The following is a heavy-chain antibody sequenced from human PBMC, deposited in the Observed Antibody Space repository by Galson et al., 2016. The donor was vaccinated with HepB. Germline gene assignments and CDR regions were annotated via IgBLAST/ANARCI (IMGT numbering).Heavy chain of an antibody. D-gene: IGHD6-6*01. Sequence: SLRLSCAGSGFTFSRSGLNWVRQAPGKRLQWVSYISSSVTTIYYADSVKGRFTISRDNAKNSVYLQMHSLRDDDTAVYYCARELVRSAFDLWDQGTVVTVSS. J-gene: IGHJ3*01. CDR3: ARELVRSAFDL. V-gene: IGHV3-48*02. CDR1: GFTFSRSG. CDR2: ISSSVTTI.